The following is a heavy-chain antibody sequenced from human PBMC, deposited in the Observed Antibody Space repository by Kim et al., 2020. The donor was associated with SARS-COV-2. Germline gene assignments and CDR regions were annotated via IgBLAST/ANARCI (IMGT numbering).Heavy chain of an antibody. D-gene: IGHD6-13*01. Sequence: GGSLRLSCAASGFTVSSNYMSWVRQAPGKGLEWVSVIYSGGSTYYADSVKGRFTISRHNSKNTLYLQMNSLRAEDTAVYYCARGLVGAAAGTRGYYYYGMDVWGQGTTVTVSS. CDR1: GFTVSSNY. CDR2: IYSGGST. V-gene: IGHV3-53*04. CDR3: ARGLVGAAAGTRGYYYYGMDV. J-gene: IGHJ6*02.